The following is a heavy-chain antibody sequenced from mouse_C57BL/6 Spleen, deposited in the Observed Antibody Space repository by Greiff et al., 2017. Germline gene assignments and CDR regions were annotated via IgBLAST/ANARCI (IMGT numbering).Heavy chain of an antibody. Sequence: QVQLQQSGAELAKPGASVKLSCKASGYTFTSYWMHWVKQRPGQGLEWIGYINPSSGYTKYNQKFKDKATLTADKSSSTANMQLSSLTYEDSAVYYCARSDPSVGAPSDYWGQGTTLTVSS. CDR3: ARSDPSVGAPSDY. J-gene: IGHJ2*01. CDR2: INPSSGYT. CDR1: GYTFTSYW. D-gene: IGHD1-1*01. V-gene: IGHV1-7*01.